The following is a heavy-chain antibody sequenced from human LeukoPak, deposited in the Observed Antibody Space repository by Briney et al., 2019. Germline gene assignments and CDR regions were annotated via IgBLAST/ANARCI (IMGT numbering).Heavy chain of an antibody. J-gene: IGHJ3*02. CDR3: ARAFYYVGAFDI. V-gene: IGHV4-59*01. D-gene: IGHD3-10*02. Sequence: SETLSLTCTVSGGSISSYYWSWIRQPPGKGLEWIGYIYYSGSTNYNPSLKSRVTISVDTSKNQFSLKLSSVTAADTAVYFCARAFYYVGAFDIWGQGTMVTVFS. CDR1: GGSISSYY. CDR2: IYYSGST.